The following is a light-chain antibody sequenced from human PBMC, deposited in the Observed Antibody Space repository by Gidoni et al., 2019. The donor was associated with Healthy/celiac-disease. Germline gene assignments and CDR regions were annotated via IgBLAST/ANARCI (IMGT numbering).Light chain of an antibody. CDR2: DAS. Sequence: EIVLTQSTATLSLSPGARATLSCSASQSVSSYLAWYQQKPGPAPRLLIYDASNRATGIPARFSGSGSGTDFTLTISSLEPEDVAVYYCQQRSNWPPLTFGGGTKVEIK. J-gene: IGKJ4*01. CDR1: QSVSSY. CDR3: QQRSNWPPLT. V-gene: IGKV3-11*01.